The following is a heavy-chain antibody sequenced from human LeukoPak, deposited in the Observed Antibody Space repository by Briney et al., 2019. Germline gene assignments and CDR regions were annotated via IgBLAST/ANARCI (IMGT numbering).Heavy chain of an antibody. CDR1: GFPFSLYD. CDR2: ISGSSSYM. J-gene: IGHJ4*02. V-gene: IGHV3-21*01. D-gene: IGHD1-26*01. CDR3: ARDQSGGVGAVFDF. Sequence: GGSLRLSCAASGFPFSLYDMSWVRQAPGKGLEWVSSISGSSSYMYYGDSMKGRFTISKDNAKNSLYLQINSLRAEDTAIYYCARDQSGGVGAVFDFWGQGTLVAVSS.